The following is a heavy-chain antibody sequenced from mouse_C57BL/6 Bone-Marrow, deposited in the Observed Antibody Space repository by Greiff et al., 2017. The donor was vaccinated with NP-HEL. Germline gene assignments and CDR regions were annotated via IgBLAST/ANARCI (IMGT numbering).Heavy chain of an antibody. Sequence: QVHVKQPGAELVRPGSSVKLSCKASGYTFTSYWMHWVKQRPIQGLEWIGNIDPSDSETHYNQKFKDKATLTVDKSSSTAYMQLSSLTSEDSAVYYCARLLRYYAMDYWGQGTSVTVSS. CDR1: GYTFTSYW. D-gene: IGHD1-1*01. V-gene: IGHV1-52*01. CDR2: IDPSDSET. J-gene: IGHJ4*01. CDR3: ARLLRYYAMDY.